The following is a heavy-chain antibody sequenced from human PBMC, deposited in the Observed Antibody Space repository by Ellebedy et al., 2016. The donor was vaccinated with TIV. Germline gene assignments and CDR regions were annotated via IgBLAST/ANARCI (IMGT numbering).Heavy chain of an antibody. CDR3: ARRAREAYYYDSSFYFDY. D-gene: IGHD3-22*01. V-gene: IGHV5-10-1*01. CDR2: IDPSDSYT. Sequence: GESLKISCKGSGYSFTSYWISWVRQMPGKGLEWMGRIDPSDSYTNYSPSFQGHVTISADKSISTAYLQWSSLKASDTAMYYCARRAREAYYYDSSFYFDYWGQGTLVTVSS. J-gene: IGHJ4*02. CDR1: GYSFTSYW.